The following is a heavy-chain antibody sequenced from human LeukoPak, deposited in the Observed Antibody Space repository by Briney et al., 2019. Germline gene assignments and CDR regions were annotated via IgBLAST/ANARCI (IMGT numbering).Heavy chain of an antibody. CDR2: IIPIFGAA. Sequence: GASVKVSCKASGGTFSSYAISWVRQAPGQGLEWMGGIIPIFGAANYAQKFQGRVTITADESTSTAYMELSSLISEDTAVYYCARDSGAYYYDSSGYFNFDYWGQGTLVTVSS. CDR1: GGTFSSYA. J-gene: IGHJ4*02. V-gene: IGHV1-69*13. CDR3: ARDSGAYYYDSSGYFNFDY. D-gene: IGHD3-22*01.